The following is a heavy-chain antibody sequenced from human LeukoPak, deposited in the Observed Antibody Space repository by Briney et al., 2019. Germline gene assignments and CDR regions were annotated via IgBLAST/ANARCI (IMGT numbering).Heavy chain of an antibody. D-gene: IGHD3-3*01. J-gene: IGHJ5*02. CDR3: ARVLVGVGGFDP. CDR1: GGTFSSYA. CDR2: IIPIFGTA. V-gene: IGHV1-69*06. Sequence: GASVKVSCKASGGTFSSYAISWVRQAPGQGLEWMGGIIPIFGTANYAQKFQGRVTITADKSTSTAYMELSSLRSEDTAVYYCARVLVGVGGFDPWGQGTLVTVSS.